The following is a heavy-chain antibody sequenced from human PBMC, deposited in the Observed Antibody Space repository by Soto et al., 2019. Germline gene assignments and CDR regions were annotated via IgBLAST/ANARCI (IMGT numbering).Heavy chain of an antibody. J-gene: IGHJ4*02. Sequence: SLTCTVSGGSVSSGSYYWSWIRQPPGKGLEWIGYIYYSGSTNYNPSLKSRVTISVDTSKNQFSLKLSSVTAADTAVYYCARDLEGNYDYWGQGTLVTVSS. V-gene: IGHV4-61*01. D-gene: IGHD1-1*01. CDR2: IYYSGST. CDR1: GGSVSSGSYY. CDR3: ARDLEGNYDY.